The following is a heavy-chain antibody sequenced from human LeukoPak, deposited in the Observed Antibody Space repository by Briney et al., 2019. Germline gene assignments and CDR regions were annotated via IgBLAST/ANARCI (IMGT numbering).Heavy chain of an antibody. CDR1: GFAFSDYY. V-gene: IGHV3-11*01. CDR2: ISIGATTI. J-gene: IGHJ4*02. CDR3: ARDIEAAGLFLDY. Sequence: SGGSLRLSCAASGFAFSDYYMAWIRQAPGKGLECVSYISIGATTIYYADSVKGRFTISRDNAKNSLYLQMNSLRAEDTAVYYCARDIEAAGLFLDYWGQGSLVTVSS. D-gene: IGHD6-13*01.